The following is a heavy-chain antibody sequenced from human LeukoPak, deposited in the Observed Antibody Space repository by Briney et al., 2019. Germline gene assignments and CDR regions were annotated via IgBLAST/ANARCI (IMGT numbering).Heavy chain of an antibody. CDR3: ARHRPGSGLDDWYFDL. J-gene: IGHJ2*01. Sequence: SETLSLTCTVSGGSISSSSYYWGWIRQPPGKGLEWIGSIYYSGSTYYNPSLKSRVTISVDTSKNQFSLKLSSVTAADTAVYYCARHRPGSGLDDWYFDLWGRGTLVTVSS. CDR1: GGSISSSSYY. V-gene: IGHV4-39*01. D-gene: IGHD6-19*01. CDR2: IYYSGST.